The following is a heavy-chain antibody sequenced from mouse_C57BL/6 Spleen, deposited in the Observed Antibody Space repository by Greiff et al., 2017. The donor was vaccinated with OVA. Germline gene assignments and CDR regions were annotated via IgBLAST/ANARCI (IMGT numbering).Heavy chain of an antibody. D-gene: IGHD2-1*01. Sequence: QVQLQQSGAELVKPGASVKISCKASGYTFTDYYINWVKQRPGQGLEWIGKIGPGSGSTYYNEKFKGKATLTADKSSSTAYMQLSSLTSEDSAIYFCARSFYSVDYYAMDYWGQGTSVTVSS. V-gene: IGHV1-77*01. CDR3: ARSFYSVDYYAMDY. J-gene: IGHJ4*01. CDR1: GYTFTDYY. CDR2: IGPGSGST.